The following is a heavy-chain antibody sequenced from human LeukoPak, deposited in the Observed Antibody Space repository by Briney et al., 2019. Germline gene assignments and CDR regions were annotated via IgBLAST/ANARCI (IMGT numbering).Heavy chain of an antibody. CDR1: GFSVNNDY. Sequence: PGGSLRLACFASGFSVNNDYMSWVRQAPGKGLEWVSVLHTNYNTYYADSVKGRFTISRDNSKNTLYLQMNSLGVEDTAVYYCARDRPYGGLNGFDYWGQGTLVTVSS. CDR3: ARDRPYGGLNGFDY. CDR2: LHTNYNT. J-gene: IGHJ4*02. D-gene: IGHD4/OR15-4a*01. V-gene: IGHV3-53*01.